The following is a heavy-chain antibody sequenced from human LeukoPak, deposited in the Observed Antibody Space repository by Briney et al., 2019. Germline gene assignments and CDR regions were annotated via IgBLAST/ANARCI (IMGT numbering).Heavy chain of an antibody. CDR3: ASWGAGGNS. CDR2: INPDGSGK. Sequence: GGSLRLSCEASGFTLSTYWMNWVRHVPGKGLDWVANINPDGSGKRYVDSVKGRFTIARDNADNSLSLQMNSLRAEDTAVYYCASWGAGGNSWGQGTLVTVSS. CDR1: GFTLSTYW. J-gene: IGHJ4*02. D-gene: IGHD3-16*01. V-gene: IGHV3-7*01.